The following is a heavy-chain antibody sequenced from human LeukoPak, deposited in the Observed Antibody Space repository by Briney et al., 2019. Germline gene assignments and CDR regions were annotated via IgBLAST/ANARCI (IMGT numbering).Heavy chain of an antibody. CDR1: GASINSYY. J-gene: IGHJ6*02. D-gene: IGHD4-17*01. CDR3: ARGKFGDFED. V-gene: IGHV4-59*01. CDR2: VSYSGST. Sequence: PSETLSLTCTVSGASINSYYWSWTRQPPGKGLEWIGCVSYSGSTDYNPALKSRVTISEDTSKSQVSLKLSSVTAADTAVYFCARGKFGDFEDWGQGTTVTVSS.